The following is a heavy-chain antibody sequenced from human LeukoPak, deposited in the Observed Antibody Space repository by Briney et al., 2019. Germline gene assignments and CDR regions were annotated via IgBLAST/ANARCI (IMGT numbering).Heavy chain of an antibody. CDR3: ARPTLDCCYTGTTDYYYMDV. D-gene: IGHD2-2*02. Sequence: ASVKVSCKASGYTFTGYYMHWVRQAPGQWLEWMGWINPNSGGTNYAQKFQGRVTMTRDTSISTAYMELSRLRSDDTAVYYCARPTLDCCYTGTTDYYYMDVWGKGTTVTVSS. J-gene: IGHJ6*03. CDR2: INPNSGGT. V-gene: IGHV1-2*02. CDR1: GYTFTGYY.